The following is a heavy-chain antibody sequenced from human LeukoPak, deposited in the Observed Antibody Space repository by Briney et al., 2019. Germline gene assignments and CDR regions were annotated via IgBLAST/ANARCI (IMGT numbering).Heavy chain of an antibody. Sequence: PSETLSLTCTVSGGSISSYYWSWIRQPPGKGLEWIGYIYYSGSTNYNPSLKGRVTISVDTSKNQFSLKLSSVTAADTAVYYCAREGRAVRGVIRWGQGTLVTVSS. CDR1: GGSISSYY. J-gene: IGHJ4*02. D-gene: IGHD3-10*01. V-gene: IGHV4-59*12. CDR2: IYYSGST. CDR3: AREGRAVRGVIR.